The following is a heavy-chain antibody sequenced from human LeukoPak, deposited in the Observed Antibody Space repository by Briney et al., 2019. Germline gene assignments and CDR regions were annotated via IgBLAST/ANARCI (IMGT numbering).Heavy chain of an antibody. CDR2: INHSGST. D-gene: IGHD6-19*01. CDR3: ARSVAGTFDY. J-gene: IGHJ4*02. V-gene: IGHV4-34*01. CDR1: SGSFSGYY. Sequence: SETLSLTCAVYSGSFSGYYWSWIRQPPGKGLEWIGEINHSGSTNYNPSLKSRVTISVDTSRNQFSLKLSSVTAADTAVYYCARSVAGTFDYWGQGTLVTVSS.